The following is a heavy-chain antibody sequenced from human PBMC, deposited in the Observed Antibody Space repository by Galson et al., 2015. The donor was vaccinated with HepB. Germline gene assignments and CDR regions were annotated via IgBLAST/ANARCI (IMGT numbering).Heavy chain of an antibody. Sequence: SETLSLTCTVSGGSISSSSYYWGWIRQPPGKRLEWIGSIYYSGSTYYNPSLKSRVTISVDTSKNQFSLKLSSVTAADTAVYYCARDRIGYGDPKFDYWGQGTLVTVSS. CDR2: IYYSGST. J-gene: IGHJ4*02. CDR1: GGSISSSSYY. CDR3: ARDRIGYGDPKFDY. V-gene: IGHV4-39*07. D-gene: IGHD4-17*01.